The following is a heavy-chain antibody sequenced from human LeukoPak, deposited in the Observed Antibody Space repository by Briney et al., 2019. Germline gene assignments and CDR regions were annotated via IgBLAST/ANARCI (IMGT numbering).Heavy chain of an antibody. CDR1: GGTFSSYA. Sequence: SVKVSCRASGGTFSSYAISWVRQAPGQGLEWMGRIIPIFGTANYAQKFQGRVTITTDESTSTAYMELSSLRSEDTAVYYCARDTDGDYDGIDFAFDIWGQGTMVTVSS. CDR3: ARDTDGDYDGIDFAFDI. CDR2: IIPIFGTA. J-gene: IGHJ3*02. D-gene: IGHD4-17*01. V-gene: IGHV1-69*05.